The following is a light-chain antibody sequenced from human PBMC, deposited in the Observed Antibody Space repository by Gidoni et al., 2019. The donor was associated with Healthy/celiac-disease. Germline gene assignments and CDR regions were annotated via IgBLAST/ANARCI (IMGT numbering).Light chain of an antibody. J-gene: IGKJ3*01. Sequence: EIVLTQSPATLSLSPGERATLSCRASQSVSSYLAWYQQKPGQAPRLLIYDASSGSGTDFTLTISSLEPEDFAVYYCQQRSNWPLFTFGPGTKVDIK. CDR3: QQRSNWPLFT. CDR1: QSVSSY. V-gene: IGKV3-11*01. CDR2: DAS.